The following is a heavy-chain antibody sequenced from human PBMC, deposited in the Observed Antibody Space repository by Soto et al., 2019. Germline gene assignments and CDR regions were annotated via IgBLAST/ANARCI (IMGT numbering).Heavy chain of an antibody. CDR3: ARGDNAPTIWVFDY. Sequence: TLSLTCTVSGGSISSGGYYWSWIRQHPGKGLEWIGYIYYSGSTYYNPSLKSRVTISVDTSKNQFSLKLSSVTAADTAVYYCARGDNAPTIWVFDYWGQGTLVTVSS. V-gene: IGHV4-31*03. D-gene: IGHD3-3*01. J-gene: IGHJ4*02. CDR2: IYYSGST. CDR1: GGSISSGGYY.